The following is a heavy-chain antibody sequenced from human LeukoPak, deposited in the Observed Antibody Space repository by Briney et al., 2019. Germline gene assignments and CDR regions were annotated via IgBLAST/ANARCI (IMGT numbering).Heavy chain of an antibody. CDR2: ISSSGSTV. D-gene: IGHD3-3*01. CDR3: ARDWRGTGYYYAMDV. J-gene: IGHJ6*02. V-gene: IGHV3-48*03. CDR1: GFTFSNYE. Sequence: GGSLRLSCAASGFTFSNYEMNWVRQAPGKGLEWVSYISSSGSTVYSADSVKGRFTISRDNAKNSLYLQMNSLRAEDTAVYYCARDWRGTGYYYAMDVWGQGTTVTVSS.